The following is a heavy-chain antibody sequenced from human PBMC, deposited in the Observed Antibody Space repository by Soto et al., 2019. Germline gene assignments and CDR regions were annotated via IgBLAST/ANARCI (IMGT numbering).Heavy chain of an antibody. CDR2: MNPNSGNT. J-gene: IGHJ6*02. V-gene: IGHV1-8*01. D-gene: IGHD3-3*01. Sequence: ASVKVSCKASGYTFTSYDINLVRQATGQGLEWMGWMNPNSGNTGYAQKFQGRVTMTRNTSISTAYMELSSLRSEDTAVYYCARLYDFWSGKPSYGMDVWGQGTTVTVSS. CDR1: GYTFTSYD. CDR3: ARLYDFWSGKPSYGMDV.